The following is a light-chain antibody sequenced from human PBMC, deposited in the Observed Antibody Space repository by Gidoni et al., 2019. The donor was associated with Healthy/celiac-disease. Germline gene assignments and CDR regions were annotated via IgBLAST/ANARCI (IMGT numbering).Light chain of an antibody. CDR1: QSVLYSSNNKNY. J-gene: IGKJ1*01. Sequence: DIVMTQSPDSLAVSLGERATINCKSSQSVLYSSNNKNYLAWYQQKPGQPPKLLIYWASTLESGVPDRFSGSGSGTDFTLPISSLQAEDVAVYYCQQYYSTPWTFGQGTKVEIK. V-gene: IGKV4-1*01. CDR2: WAS. CDR3: QQYYSTPWT.